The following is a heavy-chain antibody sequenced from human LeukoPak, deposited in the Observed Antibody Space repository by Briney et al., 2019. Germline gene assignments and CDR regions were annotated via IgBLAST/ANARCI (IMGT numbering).Heavy chain of an antibody. V-gene: IGHV1-2*02. CDR3: ARDAYGSGSHPDY. D-gene: IGHD3-10*01. J-gene: IGHJ4*02. CDR2: INPNSGGT. Sequence: ASVQVSCKASGYSFIGYYMNWVRQAPGQGPEWMGWINPNSGGTKSAQKFQGRVTMTRDTSINTAYMELSRLTFDDTAVYYCARDAYGSGSHPDYWGPGTLVTVSS. CDR1: GYSFIGYY.